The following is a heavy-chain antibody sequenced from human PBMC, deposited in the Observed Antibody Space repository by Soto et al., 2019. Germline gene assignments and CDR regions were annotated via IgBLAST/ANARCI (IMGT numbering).Heavy chain of an antibody. Sequence: EVQVLDSGGGLVQPRGSLRLSCAASGFTFNNYAMNWVRQAPGKGLEWVATISATGGSTYYADSVKGRFTISRNNSKNTLYLQMNGLRVEDTAVYYCAKDRLAGNFDYWGQGTQVTVSS. V-gene: IGHV3-23*01. J-gene: IGHJ4*02. CDR1: GFTFNNYA. CDR2: ISATGGST. CDR3: AKDRLAGNFDY.